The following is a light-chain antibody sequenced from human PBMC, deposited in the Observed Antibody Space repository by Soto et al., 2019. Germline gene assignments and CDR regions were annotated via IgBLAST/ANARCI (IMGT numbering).Light chain of an antibody. V-gene: IGLV3-21*04. CDR3: QVWDSSSDHPER. CDR1: NIGSKS. CDR2: YDS. J-gene: IGLJ2*01. Sequence: SYELTQPPSVSVAPGKTARITCGGNNIGSKSVHWYQQKPGQAPVLVIYYDSDRPSGIPERFSGSNSGNTATLTISRVEAGDEADYYCQVWDSSSDHPERIGGGTKVTVL.